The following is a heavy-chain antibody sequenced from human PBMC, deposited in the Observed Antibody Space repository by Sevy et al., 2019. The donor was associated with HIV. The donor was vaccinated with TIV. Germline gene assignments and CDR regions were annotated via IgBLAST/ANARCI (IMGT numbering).Heavy chain of an antibody. CDR1: GFTFSSFF. CDR2: IKQDGSEK. J-gene: IGHJ6*01. D-gene: IGHD1-20*01. CDR3: ARDLTAPYYYYGMDL. V-gene: IGHV3-7*01. Sequence: GGSLRLSCAASGFTFSSFFMSWVRQAPGKGLEWVANIKQDGSEKYYVDSVKGRFTISRDNARNSVYLQMNSLRAEDTGVYYCARDLTAPYYYYGMDLWGQGTMVTVSS.